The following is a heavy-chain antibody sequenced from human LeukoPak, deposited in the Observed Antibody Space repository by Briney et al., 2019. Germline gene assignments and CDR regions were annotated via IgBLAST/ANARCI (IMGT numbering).Heavy chain of an antibody. J-gene: IGHJ4*02. CDR2: IYTSGST. D-gene: IGHD5-24*01. CDR1: GGSISSYY. V-gene: IGHV4-4*07. CDR3: ARDVGDGYNYYFDY. Sequence: PSETLSLTCTVSGGSISSYYLSWIRQPAGKGLEWIGRIYTSGSTNYNPSLKSRVTMSVDTSKNQFSLKLSSVTAADTAVYYRARDVGDGYNYYFDYWGQGTLVTVSS.